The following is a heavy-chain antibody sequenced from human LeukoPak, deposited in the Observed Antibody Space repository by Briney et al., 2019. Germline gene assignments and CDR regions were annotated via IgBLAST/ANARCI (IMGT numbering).Heavy chain of an antibody. J-gene: IGHJ4*02. CDR3: AKLNLGEMAYFDS. V-gene: IGHV3-23*01. Sequence: PGGSLRLSCAASGFTFSDYYMSWFRQAPGMGPEWVSTISSSGRSTYYADSVKGRFTITRENSKNTLYLQMMGLRVEDTAIYYCAKLNLGEMAYFDSWGQGTLVTVSS. D-gene: IGHD2-21*01. CDR1: GFTFSDYY. CDR2: ISSSGRST.